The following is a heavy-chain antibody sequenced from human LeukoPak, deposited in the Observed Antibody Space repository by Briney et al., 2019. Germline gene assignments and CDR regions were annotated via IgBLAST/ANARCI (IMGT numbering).Heavy chain of an antibody. CDR2: IYSGGST. V-gene: IGHV3-66*01. Sequence: QPGGSLRLSCAASGFTVSSNYMSWVRQAPGKGLEWVSVIYSGGSTYYADSVKGRFTISRDNSKNTLYLQMNSLRAEDTAVYYCARDLGGYYGSGSDLAPDPWGQGTLVTVSS. CDR3: ARDLGGYYGSGSDLAPDP. D-gene: IGHD3-10*01. J-gene: IGHJ5*02. CDR1: GFTVSSNY.